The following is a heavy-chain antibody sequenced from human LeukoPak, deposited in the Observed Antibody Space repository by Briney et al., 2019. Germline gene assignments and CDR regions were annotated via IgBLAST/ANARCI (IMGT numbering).Heavy chain of an antibody. CDR1: GFTVSRTF. V-gene: IGHV3-53*01. D-gene: IGHD1-20*01. CDR3: ARGDNWNGVGAFDV. Sequence: GGSLRLSCEASGFTVSRTFMSWVRQAPGEGLEWVSALYSDGRTYYADSVRGRFTISRDNSKNTLYLQMNSLRAEDTAVYYCARGDNWNGVGAFDVWGQGTLVTVSS. J-gene: IGHJ3*01. CDR2: LYSDGRT.